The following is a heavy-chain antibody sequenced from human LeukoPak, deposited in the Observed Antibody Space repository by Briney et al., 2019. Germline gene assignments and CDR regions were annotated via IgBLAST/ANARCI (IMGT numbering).Heavy chain of an antibody. D-gene: IGHD4-11*01. CDR1: GCTFTNYG. J-gene: IGHJ6*02. V-gene: IGHV1-18*01. CDR3: ARDSIYPDYYYYYGMDV. Sequence: GASVKVSCKASGCTFTNYGVSRVRQAPGQGLEWMGWISANNGNTNYGQNFQGRVTMTTDTSTSTTYMELRSLRSDDTAVYFCARDSIYPDYYYYYGMDVWGQGTTVTVSS. CDR2: ISANNGNT.